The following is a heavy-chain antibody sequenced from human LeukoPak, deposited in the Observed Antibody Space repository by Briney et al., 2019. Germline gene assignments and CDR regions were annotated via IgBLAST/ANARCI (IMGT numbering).Heavy chain of an antibody. CDR2: ISSSSSYI. CDR1: GFTFSSYS. J-gene: IGHJ4*02. V-gene: IGHV3-21*01. Sequence: GGSLRLSCAASGFTFSSYSMNWVRQAPGKGLEWVSSISSSSSYIYYADSVKGRFTISRDNAKTSLYLQMNSLGAEDTAVYYCARIKKELVWTALDNWGQRTLVTVSS. CDR3: ARIKKELVWTALDN. D-gene: IGHD6-6*01.